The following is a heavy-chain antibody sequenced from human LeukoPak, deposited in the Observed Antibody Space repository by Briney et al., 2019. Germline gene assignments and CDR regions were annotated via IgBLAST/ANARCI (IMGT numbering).Heavy chain of an antibody. CDR1: GGSISSGSYY. CDR2: IYTSGST. Sequence: SETLSLTCTVSGGSISSGSYYWSWIRQPAGKGLEWIGRIYTSGSTNYNPSLKSRVTISVDTSKNQFSLKLSPVTAADTAVYYCARSRTDYGDYYYYYYMDVWGKGTTVTVSS. CDR3: ARSRTDYGDYYYYYYMDV. V-gene: IGHV4-61*02. J-gene: IGHJ6*03. D-gene: IGHD4-17*01.